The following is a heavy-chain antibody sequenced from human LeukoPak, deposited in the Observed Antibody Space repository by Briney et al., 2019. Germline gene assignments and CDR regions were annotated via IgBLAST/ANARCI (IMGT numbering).Heavy chain of an antibody. Sequence: GGSLRLSCAASGFTVSSNYMSWVRQAPGKGLEWVSTLYSGGNRYYADSVKGRFTISRDNSKNTLYLQMNSLRAEDTAVYYCARDSGIAVVPSYFDYWGQGTLVTVSS. D-gene: IGHD6-19*01. V-gene: IGHV3-53*05. CDR1: GFTVSSNY. J-gene: IGHJ4*02. CDR2: LYSGGNR. CDR3: ARDSGIAVVPSYFDY.